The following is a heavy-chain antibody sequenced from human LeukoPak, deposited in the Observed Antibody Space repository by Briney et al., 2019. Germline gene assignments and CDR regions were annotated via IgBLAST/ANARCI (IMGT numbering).Heavy chain of an antibody. CDR1: GYTFTSYD. CDR3: ARSITMVRGVPVDY. CDR2: ISAYNGNT. Sequence: ASVKVSCKASGYTFTSYDINWVRQATGQGLEWMGWISAYNGNTNYAQKLQGRVTMTTDTSTSTAYMELRSLRSDDTAVYYCARSITMVRGVPVDYWGQGTLVTVSS. J-gene: IGHJ4*02. V-gene: IGHV1-18*01. D-gene: IGHD3-10*01.